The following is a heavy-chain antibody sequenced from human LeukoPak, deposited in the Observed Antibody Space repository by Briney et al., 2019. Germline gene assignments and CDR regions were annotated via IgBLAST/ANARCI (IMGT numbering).Heavy chain of an antibody. CDR2: FYFSGDT. Sequence: SETLSLTCTVSGGSINRDYWSWIRQPPGKELEGIGYFYFSGDTKYNPPFKSRVTISGDTSKNQFSLKLSSVTAADTAVYYCARHNRANWFDPWGQGTLVTVSS. CDR3: ARHNRANWFDP. CDR1: GGSINRDY. D-gene: IGHD3-10*01. J-gene: IGHJ5*02. V-gene: IGHV4-59*08.